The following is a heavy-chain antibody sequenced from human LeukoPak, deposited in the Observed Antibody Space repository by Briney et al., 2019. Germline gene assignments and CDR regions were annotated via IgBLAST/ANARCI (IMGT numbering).Heavy chain of an antibody. V-gene: IGHV3-30-3*01. CDR1: GFTFSSYA. Sequence: TGGSLRLSCAASGFTFSSYAMRWVRQAPGKGLEWVAAISYDGSNKYYADSVKGRFTISRDNSKNTLYLQMNSLRAEDTAVYYCARDWAPRGYSYGLPMDYWGQGTLVTVSS. CDR2: ISYDGSNK. J-gene: IGHJ4*02. CDR3: ARDWAPRGYSYGLPMDY. D-gene: IGHD5-18*01.